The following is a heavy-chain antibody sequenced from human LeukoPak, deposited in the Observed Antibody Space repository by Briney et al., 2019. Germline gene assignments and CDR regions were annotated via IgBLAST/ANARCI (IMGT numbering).Heavy chain of an antibody. J-gene: IGHJ4*02. CDR1: GGSFSGYY. CDR3: ARSYYYYDSSGYIDY. D-gene: IGHD3-22*01. CDR2: INHSGST. Sequence: TSETLSLTCAVYGGSFSGYYWSWIRQPPGKGLEWIGEINHSGSTNYNPSLKSRVTISIDTSKNQFSLKLSSVTAADTAVYYCARSYYYYDSSGYIDYWGQGTLVTVSS. V-gene: IGHV4-34*01.